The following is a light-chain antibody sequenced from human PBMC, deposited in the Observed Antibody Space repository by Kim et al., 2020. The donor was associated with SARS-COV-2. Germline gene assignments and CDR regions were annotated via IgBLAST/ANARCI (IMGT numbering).Light chain of an antibody. CDR2: DAS. CDR1: QSVSSY. CDR3: QQRSNWPPKYT. V-gene: IGKV3-11*01. Sequence: SPGERANLSCRASQSVSSYLAWYQQKPGQAPRLLIYDASNRATGIPARFSGSGSGTDFTLTISSLEPEDCAVYYCQQRSNWPPKYTFGQGTKLEI. J-gene: IGKJ2*01.